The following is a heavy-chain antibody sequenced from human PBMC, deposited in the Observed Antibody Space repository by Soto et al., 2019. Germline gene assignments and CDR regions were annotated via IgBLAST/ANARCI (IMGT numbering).Heavy chain of an antibody. D-gene: IGHD6-19*01. CDR2: IYYSGST. CDR3: ARQDYSSGYDY. J-gene: IGHJ4*02. Sequence: SETLSLTCTVSGGSISSYYWSWIRQPPGKGLEWIGYIYYSGSTNYNPSLKSRVTISVDTSRNQFSLKLSSVTAADTAVYYCARQDYSSGYDYWGQGTLVTVSS. CDR1: GGSISSYY. V-gene: IGHV4-59*08.